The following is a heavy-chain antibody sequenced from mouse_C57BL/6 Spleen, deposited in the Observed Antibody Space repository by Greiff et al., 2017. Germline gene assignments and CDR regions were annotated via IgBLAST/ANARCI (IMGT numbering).Heavy chain of an antibody. D-gene: IGHD1-1*01. CDR3: ERRYYGSRGGWYFDG. V-gene: IGHV1-26*01. CDR1: GYTFTDYY. CDR2: INPNNGGT. J-gene: IGHJ1*03. Sequence: EVQLQQSGPELVKPGASVKISCKASGYTFTDYYMNWVKQSHGKSLEWIGDINPNNGGTSYNQKFKGKATLTVDKSSSTANMELRNLTSEDSAVYYCERRYYGSRGGWYFDGWGTGTTVTVAS.